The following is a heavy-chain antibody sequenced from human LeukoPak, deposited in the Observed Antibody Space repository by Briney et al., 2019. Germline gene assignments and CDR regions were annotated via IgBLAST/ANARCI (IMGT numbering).Heavy chain of an antibody. CDR2: MNDDTT. J-gene: IGHJ4*02. CDR3: AKDLPGSGWASHY. V-gene: IGHV3-23*01. CDR1: GFTFSTSA. D-gene: IGHD6-19*01. Sequence: GGSLRLSRAASGFTFSTSAMNWVRQAPGKGLQWVSSMNDDTTYYADSVKGRFTIFRDNSKNTLYLQMNSLRAEDTALYYCAKDLPGSGWASHYWGQGTLVTVSS.